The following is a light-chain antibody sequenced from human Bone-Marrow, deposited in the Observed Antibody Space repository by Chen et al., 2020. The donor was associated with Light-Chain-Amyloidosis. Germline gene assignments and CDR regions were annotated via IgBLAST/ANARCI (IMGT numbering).Light chain of an antibody. J-gene: IGLJ3*02. V-gene: IGLV3-21*02. Sequence: SYVLTQPSSVSVAPGQTATIACGGNNIGSTSVHWYQQTPGQAPLLVVYSDRDRPSGIPERLSGSNSGNTATLTISRVEAGDEADYYCQVWDRSSDRPVFGGGTKLPVL. CDR1: NIGSTS. CDR2: SDR. CDR3: QVWDRSSDRPV.